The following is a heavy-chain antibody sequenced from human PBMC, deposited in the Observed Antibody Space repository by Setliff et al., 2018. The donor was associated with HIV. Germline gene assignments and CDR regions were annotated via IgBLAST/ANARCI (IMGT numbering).Heavy chain of an antibody. V-gene: IGHV4-59*11. Sequence: PSETLSLTCSVYGVSISAHHWSWIRQSPGKGLEWIGSISDSGTTNYNPAPKSRVTMSSDTSKNQFTLRVTSVTAADTALYYCARHKVISKLGGLIEDFFYYGLDAWGQGTTVTVSS. D-gene: IGHD3-16*02. CDR1: GVSISAHH. J-gene: IGHJ6*02. CDR3: ARHKVISKLGGLIEDFFYYGLDA. CDR2: ISDSGTT.